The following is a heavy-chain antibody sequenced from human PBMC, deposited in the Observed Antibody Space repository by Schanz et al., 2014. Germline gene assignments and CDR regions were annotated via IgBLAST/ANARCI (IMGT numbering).Heavy chain of an antibody. D-gene: IGHD5-12*01. Sequence: QVQLVQSGAEVKKPGSSVKVSCKASGDTFRSYTINWVRHAPGPGLEWMGRIIPITGITNYAQKFQGRVTFATDKCTRTAFVEVNSLRSEDTAVYYCARTGYDPRLTHWGQGTLVTVSS. CDR2: IIPITGIT. CDR1: GDTFRSYT. CDR3: ARTGYDPRLTH. V-gene: IGHV1-69*02. J-gene: IGHJ4*02.